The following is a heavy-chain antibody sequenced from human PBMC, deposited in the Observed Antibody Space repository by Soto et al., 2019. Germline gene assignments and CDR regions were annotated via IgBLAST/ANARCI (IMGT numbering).Heavy chain of an antibody. CDR2: IGTAGDT. V-gene: IGHV3-13*01. CDR3: ARGARYCSGGSCSVPFDY. CDR1: GFTFSSYD. D-gene: IGHD2-15*01. J-gene: IGHJ4*02. Sequence: GSLRLSCAASGFTFSSYDMHWVRQATGKGLEWVSAIGTAGDTYYPGSVKGRFTISRENAKNSLYLQMNSLRAGDTAVYYCARGARYCSGGSCSVPFDYWGQGTLVTVSS.